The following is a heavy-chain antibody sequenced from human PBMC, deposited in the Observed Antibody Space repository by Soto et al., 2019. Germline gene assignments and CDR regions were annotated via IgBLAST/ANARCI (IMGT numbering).Heavy chain of an antibody. Sequence: QVQLVESGGGVVQPGRSLRLSCAASGFTFSSHAMHWVRQAPGKGLEWVAIISYDGNNKYYADSVKGRFTISRDNSKSTLYLQMNSLRTEVTAVYYCARDASGAGTRWFDPWGQGTLITVSS. D-gene: IGHD6-19*01. CDR2: ISYDGNNK. J-gene: IGHJ5*02. CDR1: GFTFSSHA. V-gene: IGHV3-30-3*01. CDR3: ARDASGAGTRWFDP.